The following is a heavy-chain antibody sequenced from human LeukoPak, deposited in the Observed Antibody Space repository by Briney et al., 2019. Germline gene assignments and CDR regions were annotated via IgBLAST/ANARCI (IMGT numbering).Heavy chain of an antibody. J-gene: IGHJ5*02. V-gene: IGHV1-46*01. CDR1: GYIFTGYC. D-gene: IGHD2-15*01. CDR3: ARDRMLGSTNWFDP. Sequence: GASVKVSCKASGYIFTGYCMHWVRQAPGQGLEWMGIINPSGGTTSYAQKFQGRVTMTRDTSTSTVYMELTSLRSEDTAVYSCARDRMLGSTNWFDPWGQGTLVTVSS. CDR2: INPSGGTT.